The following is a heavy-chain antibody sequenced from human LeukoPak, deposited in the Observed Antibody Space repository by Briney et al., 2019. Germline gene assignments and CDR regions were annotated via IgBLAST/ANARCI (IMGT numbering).Heavy chain of an antibody. Sequence: GGSLRLSCAASGLTVSNHWMSWVRQAPGKGLEWVANIREERGQEYYVDSVKGRFTISKNSAKNSLYLQMNTLRVEDTAMYYCASLDTAKQPLANHWGQGTLVTVSS. J-gene: IGHJ5*02. CDR1: GLTVSNHW. CDR2: IREERGQE. CDR3: ASLDTAKQPLANH. D-gene: IGHD5-18*01. V-gene: IGHV3-7*03.